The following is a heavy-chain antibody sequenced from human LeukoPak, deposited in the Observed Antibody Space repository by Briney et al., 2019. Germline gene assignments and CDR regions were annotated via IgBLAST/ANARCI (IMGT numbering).Heavy chain of an antibody. D-gene: IGHD3-10*01. V-gene: IGHV3-30*18. CDR3: AKPTLVRGLIAYSFDY. CDR1: GFTFSSYG. J-gene: IGHJ4*02. CDR2: ISYDGSEK. Sequence: PGRSLRLSCAASGFTFSSYGMHWVRQAPGKGLEWVTVISYDGSEKYFADSVKGRFTISRDNFKNTLYLQMNSLRAEDTAVYYCAKPTLVRGLIAYSFDYWGQGTLVTVSS.